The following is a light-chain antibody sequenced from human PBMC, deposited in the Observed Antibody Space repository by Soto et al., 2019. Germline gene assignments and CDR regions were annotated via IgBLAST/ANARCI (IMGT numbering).Light chain of an antibody. CDR3: QVWDSSTACV. V-gene: IGLV3-9*01. J-gene: IGLJ2*01. Sequence: SYELTQPLSVSVALGQTARITCGGNNIGSKNVHWYQQKPGQAPVLVIYRDSNRPSGFPERFSGSNSGNTATLTISRAQAGDEADYYCQVWDSSTACVFGGGTKLTVL. CDR2: RDS. CDR1: NIGSKN.